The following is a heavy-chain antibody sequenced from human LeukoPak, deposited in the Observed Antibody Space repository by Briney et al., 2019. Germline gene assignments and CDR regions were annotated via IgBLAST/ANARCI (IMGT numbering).Heavy chain of an antibody. CDR1: GGSISSYY. J-gene: IGHJ3*02. Sequence: PSETLSLTCTVSGGSISSYYWSWIRQPPGKGLEWIGYIYYSGSTNYNPSLKSRVTISVDTSKNQFSLKLSSVTAADTAVYYCARANYYDSSSDAFDIWGQGTMVTVSS. CDR3: ARANYYDSSSDAFDI. CDR2: IYYSGST. V-gene: IGHV4-59*01. D-gene: IGHD3-22*01.